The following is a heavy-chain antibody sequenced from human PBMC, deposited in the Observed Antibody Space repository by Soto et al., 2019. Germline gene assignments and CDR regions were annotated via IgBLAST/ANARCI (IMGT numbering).Heavy chain of an antibody. CDR3: ARQVWFGEADY. CDR2: IYYSGST. Sequence: QVQLQESGPGLVKPSETLSLTCTVSGGSVSGGSYYWSWIRQPPGKALECIGYIYYSGSTNYNPPRQSRVSISIDRSENQFSLKLTSVTAADTAVYYCARQVWFGEADYWGQGTLVTVSS. V-gene: IGHV4-61*01. D-gene: IGHD3-10*01. J-gene: IGHJ4*02. CDR1: GGSVSGGSYY.